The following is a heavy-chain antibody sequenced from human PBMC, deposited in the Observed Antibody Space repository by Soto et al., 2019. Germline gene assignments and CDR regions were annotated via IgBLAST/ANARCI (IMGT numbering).Heavy chain of an antibody. V-gene: IGHV3-30*14. Sequence: GGSLRLSCAASGFTFSSYGMHWVRQAPGKGLEWVAVISYDGSNKYYADPVKGRFTISRHNSKNTLYLQMDSLRTEDTAVYYCARGGGPFMNSVTNPFDYWGQGTLVTVSS. CDR3: ARGGGPFMNSVTNPFDY. J-gene: IGHJ4*02. CDR2: ISYDGSNK. D-gene: IGHD4-17*01. CDR1: GFTFSSYG.